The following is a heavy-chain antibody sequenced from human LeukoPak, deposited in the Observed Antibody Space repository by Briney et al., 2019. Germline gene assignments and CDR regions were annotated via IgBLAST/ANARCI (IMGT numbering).Heavy chain of an antibody. CDR3: ARGGGSGYYGFGY. CDR2: IIPILGIA. CDR1: GGTFSSYA. V-gene: IGHV1-69*04. D-gene: IGHD3-3*01. Sequence: SVKVSCKASGGTFSSYAISWVRQAPGQGLEWMGRIIPILGIANYAQKFQGRVTITADKSTSTAYMELSSLRSEDTAVYYCARGGGSGYYGFGYWGQGTLVTVSS. J-gene: IGHJ4*02.